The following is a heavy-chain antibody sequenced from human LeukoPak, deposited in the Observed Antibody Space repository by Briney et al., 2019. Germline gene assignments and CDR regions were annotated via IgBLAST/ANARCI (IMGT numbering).Heavy chain of an antibody. V-gene: IGHV4-4*07. Sequence: SETLSLTCTVSGGSISSYYWSWIRQPAGKGLEWIGRIYTSGSTNYNPSLKSRVTMSVDTSKNQFSLKLSSVTAADTAVYYCARDRTPTRYYGSGSYEDDAFDIWGQGTMVTVSS. CDR1: GGSISSYY. CDR3: ARDRTPTRYYGSGSYEDDAFDI. D-gene: IGHD3-10*01. J-gene: IGHJ3*02. CDR2: IYTSGST.